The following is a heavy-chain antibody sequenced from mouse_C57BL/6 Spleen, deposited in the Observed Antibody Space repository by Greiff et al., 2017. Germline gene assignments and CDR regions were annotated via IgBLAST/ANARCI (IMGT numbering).Heavy chain of an antibody. D-gene: IGHD1-1*01. CDR2: IDPSDSYT. J-gene: IGHJ2*01. CDR3: ARSSYYGSSYVDFDY. V-gene: IGHV1-69*01. CDR1: GYTFTSYW. Sequence: VQLQQPGAELVMPGASVKLSCKASGYTFTSYWMHWVKQRPGQGLEWIGEIDPSDSYTNYNQKFKGKSTLTVDKSSSTAYMQLSSLTSEDSAVYYCARSSYYGSSYVDFDYWGQGTTLTVSS.